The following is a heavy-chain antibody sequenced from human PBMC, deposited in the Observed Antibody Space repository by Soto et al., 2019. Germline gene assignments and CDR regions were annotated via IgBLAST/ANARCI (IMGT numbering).Heavy chain of an antibody. CDR3: AKEVGKNYYYYYMDV. CDR1: GVTFCSYS. Sequence: GGSLRLSCVACGVTFCSYSMNWVRQAPGKGLEWVSSISSSSSYIYYADSVKGRFTISRDNAKNSLYLQMNSLRAEDTALYYCAKEVGKNYYYYYMDVWGKGTTVTVSS. D-gene: IGHD2-15*01. V-gene: IGHV3-21*04. J-gene: IGHJ6*03. CDR2: ISSSSSYI.